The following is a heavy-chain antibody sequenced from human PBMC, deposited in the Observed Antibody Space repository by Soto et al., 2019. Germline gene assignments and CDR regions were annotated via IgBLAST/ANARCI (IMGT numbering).Heavy chain of an antibody. CDR2: ISGGGGST. V-gene: IGHV3-23*01. J-gene: IGHJ4*02. D-gene: IGHD3-9*01. CDR3: AKGRPLLRYFDWLLYFDS. CDR1: GFTFSSYA. Sequence: GGSLRLSCAASGFTFSSYAMSWVRQAPGKGLEWVSTISGGGGSTYYTDSVKGRFTISRDNSKNTLYLQMNSLRAEDTAVFYCAKGRPLLRYFDWLLYFDSWGQGTLVTVSS.